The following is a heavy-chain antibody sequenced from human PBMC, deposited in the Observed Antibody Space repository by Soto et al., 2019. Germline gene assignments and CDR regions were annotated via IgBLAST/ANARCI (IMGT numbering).Heavy chain of an antibody. CDR3: ARTWERYYYCGMDV. CDR2: IIPIFGTA. D-gene: IGHD1-26*01. J-gene: IGHJ6*02. V-gene: IGHV1-69*12. Sequence: QVQLVQSGAEVKKPGSSVKVSCKASGGTFSTYAINWVRQAPGQGLEWMGGIIPIFGTANYAQKFQGRVTHPADESTSTTDMELSSLRSEDTAVCDCARTWERYYYCGMDVWGQGTTVTGSS. CDR1: GGTFSTYA.